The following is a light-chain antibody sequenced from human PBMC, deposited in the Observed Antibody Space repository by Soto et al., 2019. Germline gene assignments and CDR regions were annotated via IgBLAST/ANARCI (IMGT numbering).Light chain of an antibody. V-gene: IGLV2-8*01. Sequence: QSALTQPPSASGSPGQSVTISCTGTSSDVGGYDYVSWYQQHPGKAPELIIYEVNKRPSGVPDRFSGSKSGNTASLTVSGLQAGDEADYYCNSYSGSNNFVVFGTGTKLTVL. J-gene: IGLJ1*01. CDR2: EVN. CDR3: NSYSGSNNFVV. CDR1: SSDVGGYDY.